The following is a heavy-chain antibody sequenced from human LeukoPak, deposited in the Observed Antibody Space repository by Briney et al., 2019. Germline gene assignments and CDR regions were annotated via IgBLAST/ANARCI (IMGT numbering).Heavy chain of an antibody. Sequence: SETLSLTCTVSGYSISSGYYWGWIRQPPGKGLEWIGSIYHSGSTYYNPSLKSRVTISVDMSKNQFSLKLSSVTAADTAVYYCARCYYDSSGYYYDAFDIWGQGTMVTVSS. CDR1: GYSISSGYY. J-gene: IGHJ3*02. D-gene: IGHD3-22*01. CDR2: IYHSGST. CDR3: ARCYYDSSGYYYDAFDI. V-gene: IGHV4-38-2*02.